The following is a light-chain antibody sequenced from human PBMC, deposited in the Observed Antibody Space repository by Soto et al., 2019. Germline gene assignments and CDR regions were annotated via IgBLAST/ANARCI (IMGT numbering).Light chain of an antibody. J-gene: IGKJ2*01. Sequence: EIVLTQSPGTLSLSPGERATLSCRASQSVSSSYLAWYQQKPGQAPRPLIYGASSRATGIPDRISGSVSGTDFALTISRLEPEDFAVYYCQQYGSSLEYTFGQASWTSN. V-gene: IGKV3-20*01. CDR1: QSVSSSY. CDR2: GAS. CDR3: QQYGSSLEYT.